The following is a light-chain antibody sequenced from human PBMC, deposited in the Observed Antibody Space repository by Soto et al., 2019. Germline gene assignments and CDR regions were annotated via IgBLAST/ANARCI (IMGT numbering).Light chain of an antibody. V-gene: IGLV3-10*01. Sequence: SYELTQPPSVSVSPGQTARITCSGAALPKKYAYWYQQKSGQAPVLVIYEDSKRPSGIPERFSGSSSGTMATLTISGAQVEDEADYYCYSTDISGNHRRVFGGGTKLTVL. J-gene: IGLJ2*01. CDR1: ALPKKY. CDR3: YSTDISGNHRRV. CDR2: EDS.